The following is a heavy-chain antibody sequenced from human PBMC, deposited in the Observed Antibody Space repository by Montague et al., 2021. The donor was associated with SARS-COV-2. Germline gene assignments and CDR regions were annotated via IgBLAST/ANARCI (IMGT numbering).Heavy chain of an antibody. CDR3: ARAQNTCFIANCVNYFEV. V-gene: IGHV4-59*01. CDR1: GDSISSYY. D-gene: IGHD1-1*01. Sequence: SETLSLTCEVSGDSISSYYWSWIRQSPGKGLAWIGYVHYTGSTEYNPSLKTRVTLSLDTPRNHFSLKLRSVTAADTAVYYCARAQNTCFIANCVNYFEVWGLGALVIVSS. CDR2: VHYTGST. J-gene: IGHJ4*02.